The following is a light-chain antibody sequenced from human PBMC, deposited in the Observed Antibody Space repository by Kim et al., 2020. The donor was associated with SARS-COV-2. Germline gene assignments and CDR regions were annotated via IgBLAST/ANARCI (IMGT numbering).Light chain of an antibody. CDR3: QQSYSTPRT. V-gene: IGKV1-39*01. CDR2: AVS. CDR1: QSISKY. J-gene: IGKJ1*01. Sequence: DIQMTQSPFSLSASVGDRVTMTCRASQSISKYLSWYQQKPGKAPKLLIDAVSGLQSGVPSKFNGSGSGTDFTLTISSLQPEDFATYYCQQSYSTPRTFGQGTKVDIK.